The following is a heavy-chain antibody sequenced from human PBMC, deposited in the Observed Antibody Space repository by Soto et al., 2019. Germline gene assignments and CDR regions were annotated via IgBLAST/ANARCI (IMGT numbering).Heavy chain of an antibody. J-gene: IGHJ5*02. Sequence: ASVKVSCKASGGTFSSYTISWVRQAPGQGLEWMGRIIPILGIANYAQKFQGRVTITADKSTSTAYMELSSLRSEDTAVYYCAAVSSGWYWFDPWGQGTLVTVSS. CDR3: AAVSSGWYWFDP. CDR1: GGTFSSYT. D-gene: IGHD6-19*01. V-gene: IGHV1-69*02. CDR2: IIPILGIA.